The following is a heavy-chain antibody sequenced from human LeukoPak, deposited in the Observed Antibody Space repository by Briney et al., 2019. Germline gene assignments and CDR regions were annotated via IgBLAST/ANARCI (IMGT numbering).Heavy chain of an antibody. D-gene: IGHD1-26*01. CDR2: IYSEGNRT. CDR1: GFTLSSYW. J-gene: IGHJ3*02. V-gene: IGHV3-74*01. CDR3: ARSGRGGAFDI. Sequence: GGSLRLSCAGSGFTLSSYWMHWVRPGPGKGLVWVSRIYSEGNRTTYADSVRGRFTISGDNAKNTLYLQMNSLRADDTAVYYCARSGRGGAFDIWGQGTMVTVSS.